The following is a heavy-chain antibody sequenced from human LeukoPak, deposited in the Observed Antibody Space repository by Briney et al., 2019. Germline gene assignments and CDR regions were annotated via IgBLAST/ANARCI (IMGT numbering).Heavy chain of an antibody. CDR1: GGSFSGYY. J-gene: IGHJ3*02. D-gene: IGHD3-10*01. V-gene: IGHV4-34*01. CDR2: INHSGNT. Sequence: KPSETLSLTCAVYGGSFSGYYWSWIRQPPGKGLEWIGEINHSGNTNYNPSLKSRVTISLDTSRNQFSLKLNSVTAADTAVYYCAKSNGYGLVDIWGQGTMVTVSS. CDR3: AKSNGYGLVDI.